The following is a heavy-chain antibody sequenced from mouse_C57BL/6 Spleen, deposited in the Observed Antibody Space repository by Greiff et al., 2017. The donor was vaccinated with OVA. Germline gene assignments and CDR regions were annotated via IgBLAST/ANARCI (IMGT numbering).Heavy chain of an antibody. V-gene: IGHV1-55*01. CDR1: GYTFTSYW. CDR3: AKRVYLLPLDY. D-gene: IGHD1-1*01. CDR2: IYPGSGST. J-gene: IGHJ3*01. Sequence: QVQLQQSGAELVKPGASVKMSCKASGYTFTSYWITWVKQRPGQGLEWIGDIYPGSGSTNYNEKFKGKATLTVDTSSSTAYMQLSSLTSEDSAVYYCAKRVYLLPLDYWGQGTLVTVSA.